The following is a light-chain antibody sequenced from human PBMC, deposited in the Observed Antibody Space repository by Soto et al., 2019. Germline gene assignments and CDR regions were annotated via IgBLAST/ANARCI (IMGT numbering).Light chain of an antibody. Sequence: QSVLTQPASVSVSPGQSITISCTCTSSDVGSYNLVSWYQQHPGKAPKLMIYERSKRPSGVSNRFSGSKSGHTASLTISGLQAAHEADYYCCSYAGSSTFLYVFGTGTKLTVL. J-gene: IGLJ1*01. CDR1: SSDVGSYNL. CDR3: CSYAGSSTFLYV. V-gene: IGLV2-23*03. CDR2: ERS.